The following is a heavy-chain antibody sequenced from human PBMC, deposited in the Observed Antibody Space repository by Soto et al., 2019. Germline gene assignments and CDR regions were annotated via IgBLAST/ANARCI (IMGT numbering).Heavy chain of an antibody. J-gene: IGHJ4*02. CDR2: MNPNSGNT. CDR3: ARGGYSSSWLDY. Sequence: GASGKGSSKASGYTFTSYDINWVRQATGQGLEWMGWMNPNSGNTGYAQKFQGRVTMTRNTSISTAYMELSSLRSEDTAVYYCARGGYSSSWLDYWGQGTLVIVSS. V-gene: IGHV1-8*01. D-gene: IGHD6-13*01. CDR1: GYTFTSYD.